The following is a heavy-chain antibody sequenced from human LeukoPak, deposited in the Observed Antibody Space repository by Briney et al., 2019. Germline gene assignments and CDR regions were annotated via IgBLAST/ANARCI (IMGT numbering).Heavy chain of an antibody. V-gene: IGHV4-39*07. CDR3: ARDVAKQIKYCRFGGGDCEDAFDI. CDR2: IYYSGST. J-gene: IGHJ3*02. CDR1: GGSTSSSSYY. Sequence: SETLSLTCTVSGGSTSSSSYYWGWIRQPPGKGLEWIGSIYYSGSTYYNPSLKSRVTISVDTSKNQFSLKLSSVTAADTAVYYCARDVAKQIKYCRFGGGDCEDAFDIWGQGTMVTVSS. D-gene: IGHD2-21*02.